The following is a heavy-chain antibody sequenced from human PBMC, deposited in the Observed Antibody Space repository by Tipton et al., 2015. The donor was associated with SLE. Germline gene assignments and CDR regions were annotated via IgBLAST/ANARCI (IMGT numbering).Heavy chain of an antibody. CDR2: IFNTGTT. V-gene: IGHV4-39*07. CDR1: GDSVSSTNYY. D-gene: IGHD3/OR15-3a*01. Sequence: LRLSCTVSGDSVSSTNYYWAWIRQPPGKGQEWVGTIFNTGTTYYNSSLKSRVAISADTSKNQFSLTLMSVTGADTAAYFCARARSDDTFWTDYFYFFYYMDVWGKGTTVTVSS. J-gene: IGHJ6*03. CDR3: ARARSDDTFWTDYFYFFYYMDV.